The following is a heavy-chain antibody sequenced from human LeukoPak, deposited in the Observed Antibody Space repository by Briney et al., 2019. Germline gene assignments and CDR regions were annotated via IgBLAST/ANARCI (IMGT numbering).Heavy chain of an antibody. V-gene: IGHV3-30*02. J-gene: IGHJ4*02. D-gene: IGHD2-15*01. CDR2: IPYDGTNK. CDR1: GFTFSSYS. CDR3: AKEDSIVD. Sequence: QPGGSLRLSCAASGFTFSSYSMNWVRQAPGKGLEWVAFIPYDGTNKYYADSVRGRFAISRDNSKNTLYLQMNSLRAEDTAVYFCAKEDSIVDWGQGTLVTVSS.